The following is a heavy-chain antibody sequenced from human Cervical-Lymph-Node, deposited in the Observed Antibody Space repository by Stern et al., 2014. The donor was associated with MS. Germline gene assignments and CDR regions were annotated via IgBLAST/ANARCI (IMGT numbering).Heavy chain of an antibody. CDR3: ARATSDYIWGSYRYLDY. J-gene: IGHJ4*02. CDR1: GGTFSSYT. Sequence: VQLVESGAEVKKPGSSVKVSCKASGGTFSSYTIGWVLQAPGQGIEWMGGVIPMFGIANYAEKFQGRVTITADESTSTAYMDLSTLRSEDTAVYYCARATSDYIWGSYRYLDYWGQGTQVTVSS. CDR2: VIPMFGIA. V-gene: IGHV1-69*01. D-gene: IGHD3-16*02.